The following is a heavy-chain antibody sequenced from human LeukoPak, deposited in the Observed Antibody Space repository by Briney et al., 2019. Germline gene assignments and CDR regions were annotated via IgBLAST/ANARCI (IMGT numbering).Heavy chain of an antibody. CDR3: ATTGGYYGSGSYCDY. Sequence: GGSLRLSCAASGFTFSSYGMHWVRQAPGKGLVWVSRINSDGSSTSYADSVKGRFTISRDNAKNTLYLQMNSLRAEDTAVYYCATTGGYYGSGSYCDYWGQGTLVTVSS. CDR2: INSDGSST. V-gene: IGHV3-74*01. D-gene: IGHD3-10*01. CDR1: GFTFSSYG. J-gene: IGHJ4*02.